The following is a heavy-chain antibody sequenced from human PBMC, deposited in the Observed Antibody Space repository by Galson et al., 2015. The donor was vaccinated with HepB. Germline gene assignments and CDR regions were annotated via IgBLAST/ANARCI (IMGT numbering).Heavy chain of an antibody. Sequence: SVKVSCKASGGTFSSYAISWVRQAPGQGLEWMGGIIPIFGTANYAQKFQGRVTITADESTSTAYMELSSLRSEDTAVYYCAREYSGSYFPAYYYYGMDVWGQGTTVTVSS. CDR1: GGTFSSYA. CDR3: AREYSGSYFPAYYYYGMDV. D-gene: IGHD1-26*01. CDR2: IIPIFGTA. V-gene: IGHV1-69*13. J-gene: IGHJ6*02.